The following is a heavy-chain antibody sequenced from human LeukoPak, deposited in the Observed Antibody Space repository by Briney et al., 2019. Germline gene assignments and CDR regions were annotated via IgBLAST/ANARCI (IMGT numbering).Heavy chain of an antibody. CDR3: AKDGRNNFDY. Sequence: GGSLRLSCAASGFTFDDYTMHWVRQAPGKGLEWVSGISWNSGSIGYADSVKGRFTISRGNAKNSLYLQMNSLRAEDTALYYCAKDGRNNFDYWGLGTLVSVSS. D-gene: IGHD1-14*01. CDR1: GFTFDDYT. J-gene: IGHJ4*02. V-gene: IGHV3-9*01. CDR2: ISWNSGSI.